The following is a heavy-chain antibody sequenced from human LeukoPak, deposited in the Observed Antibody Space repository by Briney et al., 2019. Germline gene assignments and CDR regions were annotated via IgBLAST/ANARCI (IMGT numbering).Heavy chain of an antibody. CDR3: ARNWQGPAPFENWFDP. CDR2: IYYSGST. Sequence: SETLSLTCTVSGGSISSSDYYWAWIRQPPGKGLQWIGSIYYSGSTYYNPSLKSRVTISVDTSKNQFSLKLSSVTAADTAVYYCARNWQGPAPFENWFDPWGQGTLVTVSS. D-gene: IGHD2-2*01. J-gene: IGHJ5*02. CDR1: GGSISSSDYY. V-gene: IGHV4-39*01.